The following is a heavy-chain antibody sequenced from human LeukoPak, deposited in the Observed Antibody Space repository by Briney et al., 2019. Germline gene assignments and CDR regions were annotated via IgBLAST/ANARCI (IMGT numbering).Heavy chain of an antibody. J-gene: IGHJ4*02. CDR1: GGSFSGYY. V-gene: IGHV4-34*01. CDR3: ARYLYEGYFDY. Sequence: PSETLSLTCAVYGGSFSGYYWSWIRQPPGKGLEWIGEINHSGSTNYNPSLKSRVTISVDTSKNQFSLKLSSVTAADTAVYYCARYLYEGYFDYWGQGTLVTVSS. D-gene: IGHD3-16*01. CDR2: INHSGST.